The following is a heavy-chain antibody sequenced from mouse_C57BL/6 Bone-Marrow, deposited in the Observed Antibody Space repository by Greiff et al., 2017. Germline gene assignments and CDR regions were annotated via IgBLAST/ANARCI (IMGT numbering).Heavy chain of an antibody. D-gene: IGHD1-1*01. Sequence: QVQLKQPGAELVKPGASVKLSCKASGYTFTSYWMHWVKQRPGQGLEWIGMIHPNSGSTNYNEKFKSKATLTVDKSSSTAYMQLSSLTSEDSAVYYCARSDYGSSYGYWGQGTTLTVSS. CDR2: IHPNSGST. CDR1: GYTFTSYW. J-gene: IGHJ2*01. V-gene: IGHV1-64*01. CDR3: ARSDYGSSYGY.